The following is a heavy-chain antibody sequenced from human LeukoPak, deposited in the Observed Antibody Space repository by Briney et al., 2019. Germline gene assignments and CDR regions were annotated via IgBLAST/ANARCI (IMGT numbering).Heavy chain of an antibody. Sequence: KPSETLSLTCTVSGVSISSYYWSWVRQPPGKGREGVGYIYYSASTNYNPSLKSPVPISVATSKTQFSLKLSSVTAADTAVYYCARAPLYYDILTGYYSAFFDYWGQGTLVTVSS. V-gene: IGHV4-59*01. CDR2: IYYSAST. D-gene: IGHD3-9*01. J-gene: IGHJ4*02. CDR1: GVSISSYY. CDR3: ARAPLYYDILTGYYSAFFDY.